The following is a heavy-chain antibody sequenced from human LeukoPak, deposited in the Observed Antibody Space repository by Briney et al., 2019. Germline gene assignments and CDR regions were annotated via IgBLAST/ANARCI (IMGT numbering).Heavy chain of an antibody. Sequence: KISCKGSGYSFTSYWIGWVRQMPGKGLGWMGRIIPILGIANYAQKFQGRVTITADKSTSTAYMELSSLRSEDTAVYYCAREKGPVVVIRHWYFDLWGRGTLVTVSS. CDR1: GYSFTSYW. CDR3: AREKGPVVVIRHWYFDL. CDR2: IIPILGIA. J-gene: IGHJ2*01. D-gene: IGHD3-22*01. V-gene: IGHV1-69*04.